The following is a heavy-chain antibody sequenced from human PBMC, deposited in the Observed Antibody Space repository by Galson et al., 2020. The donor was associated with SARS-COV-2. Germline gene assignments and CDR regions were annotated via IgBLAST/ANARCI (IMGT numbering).Heavy chain of an antibody. V-gene: IGHV6-1*01. Sequence: SQTLSLTCAISGDGSFRNGAVWNWIRQSPSRGLEWLGRTYYISEWRYEYAESVKGRITIKPDTSKNHFSLQLNSVTPDDTAVYFCAGLSGPFDYWGQGTQVTVSS. CDR2: TYYISEWRY. D-gene: IGHD6-19*01. CDR1: GDGSFRNGAV. CDR3: AGLSGPFDY. J-gene: IGHJ4*02.